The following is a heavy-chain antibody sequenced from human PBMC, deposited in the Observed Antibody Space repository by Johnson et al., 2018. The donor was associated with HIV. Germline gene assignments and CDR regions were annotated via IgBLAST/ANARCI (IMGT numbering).Heavy chain of an antibody. D-gene: IGHD6-6*01. CDR2: ISYDGTNT. V-gene: IGHV3-30*14. CDR1: GFTFDDYA. CDR3: ASGVTARAPLLI. Sequence: QVQLVESGGGLVQPGRSLRLSQTASGFTFDDYAIHWVRQAPGKGLEWVAVISYDGTNTYYADSVRGRFTISRDNSRNTVSLQMIILRPKDTAMYYCASGVTARAPLLIWGQGTMVTVSS. J-gene: IGHJ3*02.